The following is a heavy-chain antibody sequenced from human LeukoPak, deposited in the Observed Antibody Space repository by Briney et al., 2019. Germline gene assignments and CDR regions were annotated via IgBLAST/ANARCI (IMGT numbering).Heavy chain of an antibody. V-gene: IGHV3-23*01. CDR3: AKAGCSSTSCYAYYFDY. Sequence: GGSLSLSCAASGFTFSSYAMSWVRQAPGEGLEWVSAISGSGGSTYYADSVKGRFTISRDNSENTLYLQMNSLRAEDTAVYYCAKAGCSSTSCYAYYFDYWGQGTLVTVSS. CDR1: GFTFSSYA. D-gene: IGHD2-2*01. J-gene: IGHJ4*02. CDR2: ISGSGGST.